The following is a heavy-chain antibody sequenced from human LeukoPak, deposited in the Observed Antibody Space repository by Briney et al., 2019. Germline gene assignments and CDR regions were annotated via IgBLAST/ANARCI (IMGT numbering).Heavy chain of an antibody. Sequence: GGSLRLSCAASGFTFSSYAMSWVRQAPGNGLEWVSAISGSGGSTYYADSVKGRFTISRDNSKNTLYLQMNSLRAEDTAVYYCARSGYSGYDLRDYYFDYWGKGTLVTVSS. CDR2: ISGSGGST. CDR1: GFTFSSYA. D-gene: IGHD5-12*01. V-gene: IGHV3-23*01. CDR3: ARSGYSGYDLRDYYFDY. J-gene: IGHJ4*02.